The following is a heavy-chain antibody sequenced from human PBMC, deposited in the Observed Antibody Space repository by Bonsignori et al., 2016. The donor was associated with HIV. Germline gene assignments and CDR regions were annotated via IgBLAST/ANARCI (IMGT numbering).Heavy chain of an antibody. V-gene: IGHV1-18*01. CDR1: GYTFSRFG. CDR2: ISGYNGNT. CDR3: ARDPYGATEVVH. J-gene: IGHJ5*02. Sequence: QVQLVQSGAEVKKPGASVKVSCKASGYTFSRFGISWVRQAPGQGLEWLGWISGYNGNTAYTEKFQARVIMTTDTSTNTAYMELRSLRSDDTAVYYCARDPYGATEVVHWGQGTLLTVSS. D-gene: IGHD4/OR15-4a*01.